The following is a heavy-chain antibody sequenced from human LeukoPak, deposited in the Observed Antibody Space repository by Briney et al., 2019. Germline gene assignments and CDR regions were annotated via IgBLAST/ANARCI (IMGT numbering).Heavy chain of an antibody. D-gene: IGHD3-22*01. CDR1: GFTVSSNY. CDR3: ARVGRVTMIVAPYYFDY. V-gene: IGHV3-66*02. Sequence: PGGSPRLSCAASGFTVSSNYMSWVRQAPGKGLEWVSVIYSGGSTYYADSVKGRFTISRDNSKNTLYLQMNSLGAEDTAVYYCARVGRVTMIVAPYYFDYWGQGTLVTVSS. J-gene: IGHJ4*02. CDR2: IYSGGST.